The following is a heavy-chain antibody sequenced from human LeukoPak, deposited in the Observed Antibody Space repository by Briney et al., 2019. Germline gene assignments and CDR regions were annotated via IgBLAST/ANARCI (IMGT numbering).Heavy chain of an antibody. V-gene: IGHV3-15*01. CDR3: TTTFPYYYGSGSYSFFDY. Sequence: GGSLRLSCAASGFTFSNAWMSWVRQAPGKGLEWVGRIKSKTDGGTTDYAAPVQGRFTISRDDSKNTLDLQMNSLKTEDTAVYYCTTTFPYYYGSGSYSFFDYWGQGTLVTVSS. CDR2: IKSKTDGGTT. J-gene: IGHJ4*02. CDR1: GFTFSNAW. D-gene: IGHD3-10*01.